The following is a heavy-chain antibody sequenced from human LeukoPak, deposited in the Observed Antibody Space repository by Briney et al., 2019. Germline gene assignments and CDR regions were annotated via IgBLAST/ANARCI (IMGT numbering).Heavy chain of an antibody. Sequence: GESLKISCKGSGYSFTNYWIGWVRQMPGKGLEWMGIIYPDDSDTRQSPSFQGQVTMSVDKSISTAYLQWSSLEASDTATYYCARLAKARRDGYNFGFVSWGQGTLVTVSS. V-gene: IGHV5-51*01. CDR3: ARLAKARRDGYNFGFVS. CDR1: GYSFTNYW. D-gene: IGHD5-24*01. CDR2: IYPDDSDT. J-gene: IGHJ4*02.